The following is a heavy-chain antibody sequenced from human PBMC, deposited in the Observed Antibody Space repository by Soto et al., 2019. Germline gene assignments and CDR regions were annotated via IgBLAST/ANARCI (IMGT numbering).Heavy chain of an antibody. Sequence: SSEALSLTCTVSGGSITSSSYYWGWIRQPPGKGLEWIGTIYYSGSTYYNPSLKSRVTISVDTSKNQFSLNLSSVTAADTAVYYCARPSHWIRGSVSYLRLSWYDPWGQGTLVT. CDR1: GGSITSSSYY. CDR2: IYYSGST. V-gene: IGHV4-39*01. D-gene: IGHD3-10*01. J-gene: IGHJ5*02. CDR3: ARPSHWIRGSVSYLRLSWYDP.